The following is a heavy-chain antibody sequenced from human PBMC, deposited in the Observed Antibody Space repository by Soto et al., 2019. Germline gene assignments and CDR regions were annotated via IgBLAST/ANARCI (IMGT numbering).Heavy chain of an antibody. CDR2: ISYDGSNK. Sequence: QVQLVESGGSVVQPGRSLRLSCAASGFTFSSYGMHWVRQAPCKGLEWVAVISYDGSNKYYADSVKGRFTISRDNSKNTLYLQMNSLRAEDTAVYYCAKQPTDYDFWSGRSWGQGTLVTVSS. V-gene: IGHV3-30*18. D-gene: IGHD3-3*01. CDR1: GFTFSSYG. CDR3: AKQPTDYDFWSGRS. J-gene: IGHJ4*02.